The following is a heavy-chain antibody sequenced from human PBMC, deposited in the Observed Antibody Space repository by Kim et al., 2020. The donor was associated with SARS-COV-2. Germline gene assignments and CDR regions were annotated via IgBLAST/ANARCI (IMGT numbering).Heavy chain of an antibody. Sequence: ASVKVSCKASGYTFTSYAMHWVRQAPGQRLEGMGWINAGNGNTKYSQKFQGRVTITRDTSASTAYMELSSLRSEDTAVYYCARGARLLLGLLGTPRFDYWGQGTLVTVSS. CDR3: ARGARLLLGLLGTPRFDY. J-gene: IGHJ4*02. V-gene: IGHV1-3*01. CDR2: INAGNGNT. D-gene: IGHD3-22*01. CDR1: GYTFTSYA.